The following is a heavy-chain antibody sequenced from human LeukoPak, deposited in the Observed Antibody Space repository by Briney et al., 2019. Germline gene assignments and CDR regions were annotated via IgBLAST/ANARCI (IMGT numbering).Heavy chain of an antibody. CDR1: RFTFSSYS. CDR2: ISSSGSYT. V-gene: IGHV3-21*01. D-gene: IGHD2-15*01. CDR3: ARHRSGGSQDDAFDI. J-gene: IGHJ3*02. Sequence: PGGSLRLSCAASRFTFSSYSMNWVRQAPGKGLEWVSSISSSGSYTYYADSVKGRFTISRDNAKHSLYLQMNSLRAEDTAVYYCARHRSGGSQDDAFDIWGQGTMVTVSS.